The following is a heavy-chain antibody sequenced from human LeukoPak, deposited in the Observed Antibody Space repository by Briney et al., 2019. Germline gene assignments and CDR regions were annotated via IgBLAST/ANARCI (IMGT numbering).Heavy chain of an antibody. V-gene: IGHV3-23*01. CDR2: ITPRGGST. CDR1: GFTFSSYP. CDR3: ASSRVYGSHDY. Sequence: PGGSLRLSCVASGFTFSSYPMCWVRQAPGKGLEWVSGITPRGGSTYYADSVKGRFTLSRDNSKDTLYLQMNSLRAEDTAVYYCASSRVYGSHDYWGQGTLVTVSS. D-gene: IGHD3-10*01. J-gene: IGHJ4*02.